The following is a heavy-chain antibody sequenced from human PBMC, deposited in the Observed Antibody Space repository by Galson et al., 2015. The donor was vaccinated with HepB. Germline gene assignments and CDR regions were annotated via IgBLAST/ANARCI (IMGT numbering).Heavy chain of an antibody. V-gene: IGHV4-39*01. CDR1: GGSISSSSYY. J-gene: IGHJ3*02. D-gene: IGHD3-22*01. CDR3: ARQRGYYDSSSYYAPGAFDI. CDR2: IYYSGST. Sequence: ETLSLTCSVSGGSISSSSYYWGWIRQPPGKGLEWIGNIYYSGSTYYNPSLKSRVTISIDTSKNQFSLKLSSVTAADTAVYHCARQRGYYDSSSYYAPGAFDIWGQGTMVTVSS.